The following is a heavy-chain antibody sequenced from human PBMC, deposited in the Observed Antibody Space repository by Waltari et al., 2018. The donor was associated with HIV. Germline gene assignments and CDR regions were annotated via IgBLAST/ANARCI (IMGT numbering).Heavy chain of an antibody. CDR2: VYISGSA. D-gene: IGHD3-9*01. J-gene: IGHJ2*01. CDR3: ARGLDILTGYYHWFSDL. V-gene: IGHV4-61*02. CDR1: GGSITSGRYY. Sequence: QVQLQESGPGLVKPSQTLSLTCTVSGGSITSGRYYWIWIRQPAGKGLEWIGRVYISGSANYNPSLRSRVTMSLDTSKNQFSLKLSSVTAADTAVYYCARGLDILTGYYHWFSDLWGRGTLVTVSS.